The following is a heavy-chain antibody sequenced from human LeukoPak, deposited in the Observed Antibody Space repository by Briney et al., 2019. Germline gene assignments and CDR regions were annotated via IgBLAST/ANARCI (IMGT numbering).Heavy chain of an antibody. CDR3: ARRVGGSDGYFDY. Sequence: SETLSLTCTVSGGSITSSVYYWGWIRQPPGKGLEWIGSIYYSGSTNYNPSLKSRVTKSVDTSKNQFSLKLSSVTAADTAVYYCARRVGGSDGYFDYWGQGTLVTVSS. V-gene: IGHV4-39*07. CDR2: IYYSGST. CDR1: GGSITSSVYY. J-gene: IGHJ4*02. D-gene: IGHD3-16*01.